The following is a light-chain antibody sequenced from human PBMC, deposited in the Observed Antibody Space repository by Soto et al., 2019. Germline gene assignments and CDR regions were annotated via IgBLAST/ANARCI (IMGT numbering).Light chain of an antibody. CDR3: CSYAGSSTSVV. CDR1: SSDVGSYNL. Sequence: QAVSVSGSPGQSITISCTGTSSDVGSYNLVSWYQQHPGKAPKLMIYEGSKRPSGVSNRFSGSKSGNTASLTISGLQAEDEADYYCCSYAGSSTSVVFGGGTKLTVL. CDR2: EGS. V-gene: IGLV2-23*01. J-gene: IGLJ2*01.